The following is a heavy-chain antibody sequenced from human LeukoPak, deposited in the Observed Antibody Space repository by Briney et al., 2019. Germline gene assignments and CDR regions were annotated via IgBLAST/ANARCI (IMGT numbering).Heavy chain of an antibody. CDR1: GYTFTDYY. J-gene: IGHJ5*02. CDR3: ATFQQQLVLDWFDP. Sequence: GASVKVSCKVSGYTFTDYYMHWVQQAPGKGLEWMGLVDPEDGETIYAEKFQGRVTITADTSTDTAYMELSSLRSEDPAVYYCATFQQQLVLDWFDPWGQGTLVTVSS. CDR2: VDPEDGET. V-gene: IGHV1-69-2*01. D-gene: IGHD6-13*01.